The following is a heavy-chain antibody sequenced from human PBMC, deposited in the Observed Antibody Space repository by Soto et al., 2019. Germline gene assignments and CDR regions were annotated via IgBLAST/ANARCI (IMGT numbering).Heavy chain of an antibody. V-gene: IGHV3-30*18. CDR3: ANGRGYSSSWPYFDY. CDR1: GFTFSSYG. CDR2: ISYDGSNK. Sequence: PGGSLRLSCAASGFTFSSYGMHWVRQAPGKGLEWVAVISYDGSNKYYADSVKGRFTISRDNSKNTLYLQMNSLRAEDTAVYYCANGRGYSSSWPYFDYWGQGTLVTVSS. D-gene: IGHD6-13*01. J-gene: IGHJ4*02.